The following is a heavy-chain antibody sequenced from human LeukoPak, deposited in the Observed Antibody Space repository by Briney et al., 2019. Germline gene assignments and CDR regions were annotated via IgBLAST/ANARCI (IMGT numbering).Heavy chain of an antibody. CDR3: ARGGPEQSTVYYYYYGMDV. CDR2: INTNTGNP. Sequence: ASVKVSCKASGYTFTSYAMNWVRQAPGQGLEWMGWINTNTGNPTYAQGFTGRFVFSLDTSVSTAYLQISSLKAEDTAVYYCARGGPEQSTVYYYYYGMDVWGQGTTVTVSS. J-gene: IGHJ6*02. D-gene: IGHD1-1*01. CDR1: GYTFTSYA. V-gene: IGHV7-4-1*02.